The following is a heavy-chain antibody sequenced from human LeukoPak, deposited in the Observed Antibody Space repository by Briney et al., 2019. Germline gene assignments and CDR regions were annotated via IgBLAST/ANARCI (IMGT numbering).Heavy chain of an antibody. CDR1: GFTFSSYT. J-gene: IGHJ4*02. CDR2: ISYDGSNK. CDR3: AREVGGDYVFDY. V-gene: IGHV3-30-3*01. Sequence: ARSLRLSCAASGFTFSSYTMHWVRQAPGKGLEWMAVISYDGSNKYYADSVKGRFTISRDNSKNTLFLQMNSLTTEDTAVYYCAREVGGDYVFDYWGQGTLVTVSS. D-gene: IGHD4-17*01.